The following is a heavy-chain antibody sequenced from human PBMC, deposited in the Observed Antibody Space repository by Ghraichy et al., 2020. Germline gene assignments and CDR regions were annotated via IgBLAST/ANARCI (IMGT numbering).Heavy chain of an antibody. V-gene: IGHV4-4*07. D-gene: IGHD6-19*01. CDR3: ARVLVAGLNVWAFDY. CDR2: IYTSGST. J-gene: IGHJ4*02. Sequence: SETLSLTCTVSGGSISSYYWSWIRQPAGKGLEWIGRIYTSGSTNYNPSLKSRVSMSVDTSKNQFSLKLSSVTAADTAVYYCARVLVAGLNVWAFDYWGQGTLVTVSS. CDR1: GGSISSYY.